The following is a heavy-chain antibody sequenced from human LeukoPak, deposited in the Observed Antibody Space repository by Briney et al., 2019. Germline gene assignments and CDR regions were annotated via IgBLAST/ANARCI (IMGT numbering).Heavy chain of an antibody. CDR2: ISAYNGNT. D-gene: IGHD3-10*01. Sequence: ASVKVSCMASGYTFTSYGISWVRQAPGQGLEWMGWISAYNGNTNYAQKLQGRVTMTTDTSTSTAYMELRSLRSDDTAEYYCARDGDPYYYGSGFRIKVFDYWGQGTLVTVSS. CDR3: ARDGDPYYYGSGFRIKVFDY. V-gene: IGHV1-18*01. CDR1: GYTFTSYG. J-gene: IGHJ4*02.